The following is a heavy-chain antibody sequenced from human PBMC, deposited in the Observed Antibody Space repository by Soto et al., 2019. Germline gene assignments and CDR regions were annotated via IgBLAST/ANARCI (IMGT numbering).Heavy chain of an antibody. J-gene: IGHJ4*02. D-gene: IGHD3-10*01. CDR1: GFPITSYG. Sequence: QVQLVESGGGVVQPGRSLRLSCAASGFPITSYGMHWVREGPDKGLEWVAIISYDGSDKYYADSVKGRFTISRDNSKNTLYLQMNSLRSEDTALYYCVGGQYYFDYRGQGTLVIVSS. V-gene: IGHV3-30*03. CDR2: ISYDGSDK. CDR3: VGGQYYFDY.